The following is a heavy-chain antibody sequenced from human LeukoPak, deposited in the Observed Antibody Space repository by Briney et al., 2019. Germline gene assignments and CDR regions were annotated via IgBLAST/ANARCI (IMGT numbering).Heavy chain of an antibody. J-gene: IGHJ4*02. Sequence: GGSLRLSCAASGFTCSSYSMNWVRQAPGKELEWLSHISSSSSTIYYADSVKGRFTISRDNAKNSLYLQMNSLRAEDTAVYYCARPSSGGTYYFDYWGQGTLVTVSS. CDR1: GFTCSSYS. V-gene: IGHV3-48*01. D-gene: IGHD6-19*01. CDR3: ARPSSGGTYYFDY. CDR2: ISSSSSTI.